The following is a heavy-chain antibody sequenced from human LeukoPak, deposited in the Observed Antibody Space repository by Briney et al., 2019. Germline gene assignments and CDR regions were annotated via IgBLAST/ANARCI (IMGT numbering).Heavy chain of an antibody. CDR2: IKQDGSEK. J-gene: IGHJ5*02. CDR3: ARDRQLDP. Sequence: PGGSLRLSCAVSGFTFSSYWMSWVRQAPGKGLEWVANIKQDGSEKYYVDSVKGRFTISRDNAKNSLYLQMNSLGAEDTAVYYCARDRQLDPWGQGTLVTVSS. CDR1: GFTFSSYW. D-gene: IGHD5-18*01. V-gene: IGHV3-7*01.